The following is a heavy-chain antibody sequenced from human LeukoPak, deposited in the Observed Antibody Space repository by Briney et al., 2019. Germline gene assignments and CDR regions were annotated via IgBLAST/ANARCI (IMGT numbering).Heavy chain of an antibody. Sequence: ASVRISCKASGYTFKTYDISWVRQAPGQGLEWMGWITANNGNTNYAERLQDRVTKTTDTSTSTAYMELRSLRSDDTAVYYCARFWSGYLPDYWGQGTLVTVSS. V-gene: IGHV1-18*01. CDR2: ITANNGNT. J-gene: IGHJ4*02. CDR3: ARFWSGYLPDY. CDR1: GYTFKTYD. D-gene: IGHD3-3*01.